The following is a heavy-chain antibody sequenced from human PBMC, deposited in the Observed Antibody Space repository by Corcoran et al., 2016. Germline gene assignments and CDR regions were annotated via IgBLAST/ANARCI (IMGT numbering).Heavy chain of an antibody. Sequence: QVQLQESGPGLVKPSETLSLTCTVSGGSISSYYWSWIRQPPGKGLECIGYICYRGSTNYNPSLKRRVTISVDTSKSQFSLKLSSVTAADTAVYYWAGEGYCSGGRCYPGLNWFDPWGQGTLVTGSA. J-gene: IGHJ5*02. CDR3: AGEGYCSGGRCYPGLNWFDP. V-gene: IGHV4-59*01. D-gene: IGHD2-15*01. CDR1: GGSISSYY. CDR2: ICYRGST.